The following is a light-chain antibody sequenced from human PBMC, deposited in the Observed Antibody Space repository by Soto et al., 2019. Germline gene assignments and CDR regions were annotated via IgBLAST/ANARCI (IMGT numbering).Light chain of an antibody. J-gene: IGKJ5*01. CDR1: QSVSSY. CDR2: DAS. V-gene: IGKV3-11*01. Sequence: EIVLTQSPATLSLSPGERATLSCRASQSVSSYLVWYQQKPGQAPRLLISDASNRATGIPARFSGSGSGTDFTLTISSLEPEDFALYYCQQRANWPITFGQGTRLEIK. CDR3: QQRANWPIT.